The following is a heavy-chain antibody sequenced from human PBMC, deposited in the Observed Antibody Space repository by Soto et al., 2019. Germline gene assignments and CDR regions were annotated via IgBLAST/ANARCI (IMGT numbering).Heavy chain of an antibody. V-gene: IGHV3-30*03. J-gene: IGHJ4*02. CDR1: GFTFSNYG. D-gene: IGHD6-13*01. CDR3: ARYPGDASSWSPFDY. CDR2: ISNDGSNK. Sequence: QVQLVESGGGVVQPGRSLRLSCAASGFTFSNYGMHWVRQAPGKGLEWVALISNDGSNKYYADSVKGRFTISRDNSKNTLYLQMNSLRTEDTAVYYCARYPGDASSWSPFDYWGQGTRVTVSS.